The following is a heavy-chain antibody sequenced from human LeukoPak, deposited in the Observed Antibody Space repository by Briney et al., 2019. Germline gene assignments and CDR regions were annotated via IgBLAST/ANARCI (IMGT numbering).Heavy chain of an antibody. CDR1: GYTFTSYD. J-gene: IGHJ2*01. Sequence: ASVKVSCKASGYTFTSYDINWVRQATGQGLEWMGWMNPNSGNTGYAQNFQGRVTMTRNTSISTAYMELSSLRSDDTAVYYCARDRFDYYDSSGSDWYFDLWGRGTLVTVSS. V-gene: IGHV1-8*02. CDR2: MNPNSGNT. D-gene: IGHD3-22*01. CDR3: ARDRFDYYDSSGSDWYFDL.